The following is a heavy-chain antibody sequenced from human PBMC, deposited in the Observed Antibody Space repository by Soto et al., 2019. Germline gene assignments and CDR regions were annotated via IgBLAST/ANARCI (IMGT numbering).Heavy chain of an antibody. V-gene: IGHV1-18*01. CDR1: GYTFTSYG. J-gene: IGHJ4*02. D-gene: IGHD6-25*01. Sequence: ASVKVSCKASGYTFTSYGISWVRQAPGQGLEWMGWISAYNGNTNYAQKLQGRATMTTDTSTSTAYMELRSLRSDDTAVYYCARDKAANPTSYYFDYWGQGTLVTVS. CDR2: ISAYNGNT. CDR3: ARDKAANPTSYYFDY.